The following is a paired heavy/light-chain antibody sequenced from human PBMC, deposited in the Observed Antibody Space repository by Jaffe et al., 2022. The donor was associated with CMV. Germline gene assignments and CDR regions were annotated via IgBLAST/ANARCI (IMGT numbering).Heavy chain of an antibody. CDR3: AQGGVFGVPPQF. CDR2: ISGSGGP. V-gene: IGHV3-23*01. CDR1: GISFSKYG. D-gene: IGHD3-3*01. Sequence: EVNVLESGGGLVQWGGSLRLSCVVSGISFSKYGMSWVRQAPGKGLEWVSAISGSGGPYYPDSAQGRITISRDNSKNTVYLEVNNVRVDDTARYYCAQGGVFGVPPQFWGQGTLVTVSS. J-gene: IGHJ4*02.
Light chain of an antibody. Sequence: QSALTQPASVSGSPGQSITISCTGTNSDIGAYNYVSWYQQHPGKAPKLIISDVNHRPSGVSSRFSGSKSGNTASLTISGLQAEDESVFYCSSDTSDTTLLFGGGTKLTVL. J-gene: IGLJ2*01. V-gene: IGLV2-14*03. CDR1: NSDIGAYNY. CDR2: DVN. CDR3: SSDTSDTTLL.